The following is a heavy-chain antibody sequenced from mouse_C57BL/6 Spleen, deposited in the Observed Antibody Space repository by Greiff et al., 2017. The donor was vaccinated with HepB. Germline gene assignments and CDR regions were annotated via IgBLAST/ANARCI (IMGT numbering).Heavy chain of an antibody. J-gene: IGHJ4*01. D-gene: IGHD3-2*02. V-gene: IGHV1-69*01. CDR1: GYTFTSYW. CDR2: IDPSDSYA. CDR3: ARSRGNSSGYAMDY. Sequence: VQLQQPGAELVMPGASVKLSCKASGYTFTSYWMHWVKQRPGQGLEWIGEIDPSDSYANYNQKFKGKSTLTVDKSSSTAYMQLSSLTSEDSAVYYCARSRGNSSGYAMDYWGQGTSVTVSS.